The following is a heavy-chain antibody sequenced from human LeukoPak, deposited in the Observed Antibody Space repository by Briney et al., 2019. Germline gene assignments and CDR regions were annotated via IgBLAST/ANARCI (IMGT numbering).Heavy chain of an antibody. V-gene: IGHV4-59*01. J-gene: IGHJ4*02. Sequence: PSETLSLTRTVSGGSISSYYWSWIRQPPGKGLEWIGYIYYSGSTNYNPSLKSRVTISVDTSKNQFSLKLSSVTAADTAVYYCARARYYYDSSGYYYPHYFDYWGQGTLVTVSS. D-gene: IGHD3-22*01. CDR3: ARARYYYDSSGYYYPHYFDY. CDR2: IYYSGST. CDR1: GGSISSYY.